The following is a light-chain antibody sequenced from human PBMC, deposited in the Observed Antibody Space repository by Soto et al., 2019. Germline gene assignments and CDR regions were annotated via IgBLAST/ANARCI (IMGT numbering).Light chain of an antibody. CDR1: SSDVGGYNY. CDR2: EVT. Sequence: QSALTQPASVSGSPGQSITISCTGTSSDVGGYNYVSWYQHHPGKAPKLMIYEVTNRPSGLSNRFSGSKSGNTASLTISGLQAEDEADYYCTSYTSSGTNVVFGGGTQLTVL. V-gene: IGLV2-14*01. J-gene: IGLJ2*01. CDR3: TSYTSSGTNVV.